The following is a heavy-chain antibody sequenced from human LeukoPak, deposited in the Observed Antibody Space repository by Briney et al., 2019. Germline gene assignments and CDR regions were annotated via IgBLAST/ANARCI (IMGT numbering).Heavy chain of an antibody. CDR3: ARELYNWNGRRHAIDI. CDR1: GGSISRYY. V-gene: IGHV4-59*01. D-gene: IGHD1-20*01. CDR2: IYYSGST. J-gene: IGHJ3*02. Sequence: SETLSLTCTGSGGSISRYYWSRVRQPPGKGLEYIGNIYYSGSTNYNPSLKSRVTISLDTSRSQFSLKLTSVTAADTAVYYCARELYNWNGRRHAIDIWGQGTMVTVSS.